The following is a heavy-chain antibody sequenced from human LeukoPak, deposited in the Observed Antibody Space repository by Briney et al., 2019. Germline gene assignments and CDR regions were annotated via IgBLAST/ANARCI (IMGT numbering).Heavy chain of an antibody. CDR1: GGSISSSNW. V-gene: IGHV4-4*02. D-gene: IGHD1-26*01. CDR2: IYHSGIT. Sequence: SGTLSLTCTVSGGSISSSNWWSWVRQPPGKGLEWIGEIYHSGITNDNPSLKSRVSISVDKSRNQFSLKMSSVTAADTAVYYCARIMLSWREFDCWGQGTLVIVSS. CDR3: ARIMLSWREFDC. J-gene: IGHJ4*02.